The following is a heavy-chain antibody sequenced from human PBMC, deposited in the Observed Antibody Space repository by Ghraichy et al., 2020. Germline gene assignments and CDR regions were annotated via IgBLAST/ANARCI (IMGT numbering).Heavy chain of an antibody. CDR2: IKSDGSVT. J-gene: IGHJ4*02. V-gene: IGHV3-74*01. D-gene: IGHD7-27*01. CDR1: GFTFSSYW. Sequence: GGSLRLSCTASGFTFSSYWMHWVRQAPGKGLVWVSRIKSDGSVTAHADYADSVKGRFTISRDNAKSTLYLQMNSLRAEDTAVYYCARGPTNWVYSDSWGQGTLVTVSS. CDR3: ARGPTNWVYSDS.